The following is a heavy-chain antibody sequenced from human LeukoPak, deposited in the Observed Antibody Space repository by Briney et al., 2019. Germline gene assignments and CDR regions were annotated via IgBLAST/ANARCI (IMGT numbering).Heavy chain of an antibody. Sequence: SVKLSCKASGGTFSSYAISWVRQAPGPGLEWMGGIIPIFGTANYAQKFQGRVTITTDESTSTAYMELSSLRSEDTAVYYCASRRDSSSPHYFDYWGQGTLVTVSS. J-gene: IGHJ4*02. CDR2: IIPIFGTA. D-gene: IGHD6-6*01. V-gene: IGHV1-69*05. CDR1: GGTFSSYA. CDR3: ASRRDSSSPHYFDY.